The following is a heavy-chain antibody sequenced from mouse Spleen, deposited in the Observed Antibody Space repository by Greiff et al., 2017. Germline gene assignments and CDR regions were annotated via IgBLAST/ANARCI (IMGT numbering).Heavy chain of an antibody. CDR3: TRDGAYAMDY. CDR2: IDPSDSYT. D-gene: IGHD2-3*01. Sequence: QVQLQQPGAELVMPGASVKLSCKASGYTFTSYWMHWVKQRPGQGLEWIGEIDPSDSYTNYNQKFKGKATLTIDTSSSTAYMQLSSLTSEDSAVYYCTRDGAYAMDYWGQGTSVTVSS. V-gene: IGHV1-69*01. J-gene: IGHJ4*01. CDR1: GYTFTSYW.